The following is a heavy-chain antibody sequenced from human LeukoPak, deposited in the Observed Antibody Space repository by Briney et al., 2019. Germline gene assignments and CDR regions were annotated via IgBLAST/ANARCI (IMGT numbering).Heavy chain of an antibody. Sequence: GGSLRLSCAASGFTFSNYGMSWVRQAPGKGLEWVSAITGSGGSTYYADSVKGRFTISRDNSKNTLYLQMNSLRAEDTAVYYCAKAPTVTLSAFDYWGQGTLVTVSS. V-gene: IGHV3-23*01. CDR1: GFTFSNYG. CDR3: AKAPTVTLSAFDY. D-gene: IGHD4-17*01. CDR2: ITGSGGST. J-gene: IGHJ4*02.